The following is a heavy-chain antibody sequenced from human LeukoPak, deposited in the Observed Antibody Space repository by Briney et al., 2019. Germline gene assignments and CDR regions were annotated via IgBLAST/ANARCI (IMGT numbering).Heavy chain of an antibody. V-gene: IGHV4-38-2*02. J-gene: IGHJ4*02. D-gene: IGHD3-22*01. CDR1: GYSISSGYY. CDR2: IYHSGST. CDR3: ARGPYYYDSSGYSSLEY. Sequence: SETLSLTCTVSGYSISSGYYWGWIRQPPGKGLEWIGSIYHSGSTYYNPSLKSRVTISVDTSKNQFSLKLSSVTAADTAVYYCARGPYYYDSSGYSSLEYWGQGTLVTVSS.